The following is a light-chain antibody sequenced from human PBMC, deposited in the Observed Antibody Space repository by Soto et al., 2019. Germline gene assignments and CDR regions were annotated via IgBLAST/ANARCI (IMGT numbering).Light chain of an antibody. CDR1: QGVSTN. J-gene: IGKJ1*01. V-gene: IGKV3-15*01. Sequence: EIVMTQSPATLSVSPGERATLSCRASQGVSTNLAWYQQKPGQAPRLLIYGASTRATGIPARFSGSGSGTDFTLTISRLQSEDFAVYYCQQYDNWPPWTFGQGTKVEIK. CDR2: GAS. CDR3: QQYDNWPPWT.